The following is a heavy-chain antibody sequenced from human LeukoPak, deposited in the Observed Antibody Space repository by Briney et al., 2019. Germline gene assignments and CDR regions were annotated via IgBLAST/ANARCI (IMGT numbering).Heavy chain of an antibody. Sequence: PGGSLRLSCAASGFTFSSYAMTWVRQAPGKGLEWVSGISGSGSNTYYADSVKGRFTISTDNPKNTLYLQMNSLRAEDTAVYYCAKLAWGASGSYFFDHWGQGTLVTVSS. V-gene: IGHV3-23*01. CDR2: ISGSGSNT. J-gene: IGHJ4*02. D-gene: IGHD1-26*01. CDR3: AKLAWGASGSYFFDH. CDR1: GFTFSSYA.